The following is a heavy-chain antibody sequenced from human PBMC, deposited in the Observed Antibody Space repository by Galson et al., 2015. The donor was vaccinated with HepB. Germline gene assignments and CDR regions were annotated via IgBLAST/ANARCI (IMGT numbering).Heavy chain of an antibody. D-gene: IGHD5-12*01. Sequence: SLRLSCAASGFTFEDYAMHWVRQAPGKGLEWVSAIGIAGDPYYPGPVKGRFTISRENAKNSLYLQMNSLRAGDTAVYYCARGCGYSGYGELLDGCGVAVWGQGTTVTVSS. CDR3: ARGCGYSGYGELLDGCGVAV. J-gene: IGHJ6*02. CDR1: GFTFEDYA. V-gene: IGHV3-13*05. CDR2: IGIAGDP.